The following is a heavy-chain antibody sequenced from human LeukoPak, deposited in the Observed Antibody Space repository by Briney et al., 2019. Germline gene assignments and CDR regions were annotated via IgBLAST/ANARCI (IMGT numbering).Heavy chain of an antibody. D-gene: IGHD3-16*01. CDR1: GGSISSGGYS. Sequence: SETLSLTCAVSGGSISSGGYSWSWLRQPPGKGLEWIGSIYYSGSTYYNPSLKSRVTISVDTSKNQFSLKLSSVTAADTAVYYCATLPLYDYVWGSYMCWGQGTLVTVSS. CDR2: IYYSGST. J-gene: IGHJ4*02. CDR3: ATLPLYDYVWGSYMC. V-gene: IGHV4-30-2*03.